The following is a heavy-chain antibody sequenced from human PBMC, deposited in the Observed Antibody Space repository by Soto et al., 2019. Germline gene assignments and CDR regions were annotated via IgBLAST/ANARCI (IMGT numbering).Heavy chain of an antibody. V-gene: IGHV1-2*02. CDR2: INPATGAA. D-gene: IGHD3-3*01. J-gene: IGHJ3*02. Sequence: QLHLVQSGAVVKKPGASVTVSCSASGYPVTAYYMHWVRQAPGRGLEWMGGINPATGAAKYTQTFQGGVTMTRGTSTSTVFMELSGLTSEDTAVFYWARGGGVGVAGSAAFDMWGQGTLVTVSS. CDR3: ARGGGVGVAGSAAFDM. CDR1: GYPVTAYY.